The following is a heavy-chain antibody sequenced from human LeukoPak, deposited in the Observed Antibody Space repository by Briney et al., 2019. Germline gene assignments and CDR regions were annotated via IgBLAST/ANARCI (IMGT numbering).Heavy chain of an antibody. V-gene: IGHV3-74*01. D-gene: IGHD6-13*01. J-gene: IGHJ5*02. CDR2: INGDGSTT. CDR3: VRDTRIAAGGSS. Sequence: GGSLRLSCAGSGFTLSDYEMNWARQAPGKGLVWVSRINGDGSTTRYADSVKGRFTISRDNAKNTLYLQMNSLRVEDTAVYYCVRDTRIAAGGSSWGQGTLVTVSS. CDR1: GFTLSDYE.